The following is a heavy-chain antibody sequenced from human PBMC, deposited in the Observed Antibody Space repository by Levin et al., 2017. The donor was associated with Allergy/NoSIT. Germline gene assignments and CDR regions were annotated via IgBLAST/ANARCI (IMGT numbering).Heavy chain of an antibody. V-gene: IGHV3-23*01. CDR2: INRSGANR. D-gene: IGHD3-10*01. CDR1: GFTFSSFD. CDR3: AKSSGSASYLFDS. Sequence: PGGSLRLSCAASGFTFSSFDMTWVRQAPGKGLEWVSTINRSGANRFYTDSVRGRFTISRDSSNNALYLQMNSLRAEDTALYFCAKSSGSASYLFDSWGQGTLVTVSS. J-gene: IGHJ4*02.